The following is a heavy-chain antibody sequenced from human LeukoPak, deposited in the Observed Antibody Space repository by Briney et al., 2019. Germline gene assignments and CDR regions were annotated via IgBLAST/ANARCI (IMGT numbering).Heavy chain of an antibody. Sequence: ASVKVSCKTSGDTFSGYYMHWVRQAPGQGLEWMGWINPNSGGTNYAQKFQGRVTMTRDTSISTAYMELSRLRSDDTAVYYCARGDIVVVPAAVDYWGQGTLVTVSS. CDR1: GDTFSGYY. CDR3: ARGDIVVVPAAVDY. CDR2: INPNSGGT. J-gene: IGHJ4*02. D-gene: IGHD2-2*01. V-gene: IGHV1-2*02.